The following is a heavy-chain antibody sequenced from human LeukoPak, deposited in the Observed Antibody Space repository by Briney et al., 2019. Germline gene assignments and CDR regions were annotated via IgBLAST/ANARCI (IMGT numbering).Heavy chain of an antibody. CDR2: IYYSGST. CDR3: ARDNVEMATMKESDYFDY. D-gene: IGHD5-24*01. J-gene: IGHJ4*02. CDR1: GGSISSGGYY. V-gene: IGHV4-31*03. Sequence: PSETLSLTCTVSGGSISSGGYYWSWIRQHPGKGLEWIGYIYYSGSTYYNPSLKSRVTISVDTSKNQFSLKLSSVTAADTAVYYCARDNVEMATMKESDYFDYWGQGTLVTVSS.